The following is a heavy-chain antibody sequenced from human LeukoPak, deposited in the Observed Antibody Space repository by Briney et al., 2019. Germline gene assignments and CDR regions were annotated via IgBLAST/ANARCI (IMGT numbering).Heavy chain of an antibody. D-gene: IGHD7-27*01. V-gene: IGHV3-74*01. CDR3: AKVSLGTWYFEH. Sequence: GGSLRLSCAASGFTFSSYWMHWVRQAPGKGLVWVSCIDSDGSTTSYEDCVKGRVTISRDNAKITLYLQMNSLRAEDSAVYYCAKVSLGTWYFEHWGQGTLVTVSS. CDR1: GFTFSSYW. J-gene: IGHJ1*01. CDR2: IDSDGSTT.